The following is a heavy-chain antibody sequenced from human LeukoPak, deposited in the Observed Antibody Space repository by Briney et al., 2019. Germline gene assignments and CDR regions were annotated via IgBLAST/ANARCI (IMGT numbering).Heavy chain of an antibody. CDR1: GFTFSDYY. J-gene: IGHJ4*02. CDR3: ARDRLLGLALVDY. V-gene: IGHV3-11*01. Sequence: PGGSLRLSCAASGFTFSDYYMSWIRQAPGKGLEWVSYISSSGSTIYYADSVKGRFTISRDNAKNSLYLQMNSLRAEDTAVYYCARDRLLGLALVDYWGQGTLVTVSS. CDR2: ISSSGSTI. D-gene: IGHD3-10*01.